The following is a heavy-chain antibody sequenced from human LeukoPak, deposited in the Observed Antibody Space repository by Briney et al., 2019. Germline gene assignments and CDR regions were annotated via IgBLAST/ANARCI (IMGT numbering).Heavy chain of an antibody. CDR1: GFTFSSYA. D-gene: IGHD3-3*01. J-gene: IGHJ4*02. V-gene: IGHV3-7*03. CDR3: ARDQYDTWSRRGNFDS. CDR2: IKLDGSEK. Sequence: GESLRLSCAASGFTFSSYAMSWVRQAPGKGLEWVANIKLDGSEKNYVDSVKGRFTISRDNTKNSLYLQMNSLRVEDTAVFYCARDQYDTWSRRGNFDSWGQGTLVIVSS.